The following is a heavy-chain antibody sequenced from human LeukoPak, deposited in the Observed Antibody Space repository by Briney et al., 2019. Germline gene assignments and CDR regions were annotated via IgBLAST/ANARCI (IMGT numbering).Heavy chain of an antibody. V-gene: IGHV3-30*04. CDR1: GFRFEDYA. D-gene: IGHD5-24*01. CDR3: TRDSARRDGYNFDY. CDR2: FSSDGSHI. J-gene: IGHJ4*02. Sequence: GGSLRLSCAASGFRFEDYAMHWVRQAPGKGLEWVALFSSDGSHIYYGDSVKGRFTISRDNSKNTLYLQMNSLRAEDTAVYYCTRDSARRDGYNFDYWGQGTLVTVSS.